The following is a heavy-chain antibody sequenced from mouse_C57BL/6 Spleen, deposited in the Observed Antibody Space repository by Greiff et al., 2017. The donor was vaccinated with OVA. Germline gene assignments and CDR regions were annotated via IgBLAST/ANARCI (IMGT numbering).Heavy chain of an antibody. V-gene: IGHV1-59*01. Sequence: QVQLQQPGAELVRPGTSVKLSCKASGYTFTSYWMPWVQQRPGQGLEWIGVIDPSDSYTNYNQKFKGKATLTVDTSSSTAYMQLSSLTSEDSAVYYCVSDGYYSSWFAYWGQGTLVTVSA. CDR2: IDPSDSYT. D-gene: IGHD2-3*01. J-gene: IGHJ3*01. CDR3: VSDGYYSSWFAY. CDR1: GYTFTSYW.